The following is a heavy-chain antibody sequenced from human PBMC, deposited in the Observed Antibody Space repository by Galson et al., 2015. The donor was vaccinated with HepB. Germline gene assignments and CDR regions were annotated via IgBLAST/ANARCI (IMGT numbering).Heavy chain of an antibody. J-gene: IGHJ3*02. D-gene: IGHD4-17*01. CDR2: IIPILGIA. V-gene: IGHV1-69*04. CDR3: AGERRWYGYGDYVGLVDAFDI. CDR1: GGTFSSYA. Sequence: SVKVSCKASGGTFSSYAISWVRQAPGRGLEWMGRIIPILGIANYAQKFQGRVTITADKSTSTAYMELSSLRSEDTAVYYCAGERRWYGYGDYVGLVDAFDIWGQGTMVTVSS.